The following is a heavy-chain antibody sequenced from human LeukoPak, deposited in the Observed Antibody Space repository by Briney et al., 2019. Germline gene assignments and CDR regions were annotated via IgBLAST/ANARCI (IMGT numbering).Heavy chain of an antibody. CDR3: AKGSSSSRPYYFDY. D-gene: IGHD6-13*01. CDR1: GFTFSSYS. V-gene: IGHV3-23*01. CDR2: ITDSSTST. Sequence: GGSLRLSCAASGFTFSSYSMNWVRQAPGKGLEWVSAITDSSTSTYYADSVKGRFTISRHNSKNTQYLQMNSLRAEDTAVYYCAKGSSSSRPYYFDYWGQGTLVTVSS. J-gene: IGHJ4*02.